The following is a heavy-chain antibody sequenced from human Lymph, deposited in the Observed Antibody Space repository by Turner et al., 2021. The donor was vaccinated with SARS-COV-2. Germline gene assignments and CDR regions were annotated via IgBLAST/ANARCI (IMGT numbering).Heavy chain of an antibody. J-gene: IGHJ4*02. CDR3: ATKYCSSGSCSYFDY. CDR1: GASISSSTW. D-gene: IGHD2-15*01. Sequence: QVQLQESGPGLVKPSGTLSLTCAVSGASISSSTWWSWVRQPPGKGLEWIGEIYHSGSTNYNPSLKSRVTISVDKSKNQFSLKLSSVTAADTAVYYCATKYCSSGSCSYFDYWGQGTLVTVSS. V-gene: IGHV4-4*02. CDR2: IYHSGST.